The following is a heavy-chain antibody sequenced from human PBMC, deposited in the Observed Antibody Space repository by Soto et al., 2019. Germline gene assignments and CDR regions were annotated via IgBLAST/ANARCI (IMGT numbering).Heavy chain of an antibody. V-gene: IGHV4-59*01. D-gene: IGHD3-22*01. Sequence: TLSLTCTGSGGSISGYSWSWIRQPPGRGLEWIGYIYYTGGTNYNPSLKSRVTISVDSSKNQFSLRLSSVTAADTAVYYSDRDGTRYYDVGMDVWAQGTTVTVSS. CDR1: GGSISGYS. J-gene: IGHJ6*02. CDR2: IYYTGGT. CDR3: DRDGTRYYDVGMDV.